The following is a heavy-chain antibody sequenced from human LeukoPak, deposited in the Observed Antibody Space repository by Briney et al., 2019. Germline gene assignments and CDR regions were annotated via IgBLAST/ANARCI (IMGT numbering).Heavy chain of an antibody. CDR3: ARLVYDILTGYPRAFDI. Sequence: SETLSLTCTVSGGSISSDYWSWIRQPPGKGLEWIGYIYYSGSTNYNPSLKSRVIISVDKSKNQFSLKLSSVTAADTAVYYCARLVYDILTGYPRAFDIWGQGTMVTVSS. CDR2: IYYSGST. D-gene: IGHD3-9*01. V-gene: IGHV4-59*12. J-gene: IGHJ3*02. CDR1: GGSISSDY.